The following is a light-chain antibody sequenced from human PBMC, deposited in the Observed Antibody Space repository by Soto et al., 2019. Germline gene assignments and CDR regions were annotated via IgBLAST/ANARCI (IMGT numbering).Light chain of an antibody. J-gene: IGKJ2*01. Sequence: AIQMTQSPSSLYASVGDRVTITCRASQGIRTELGWYQQKPGKAPKLLIYGASTLQSGVPSRFSGSGSGTDFTLTISSLQSDDFATYSCQQYSDFPSFGQGTKLEIK. CDR1: QGIRTE. CDR3: QQYSDFPS. V-gene: IGKV1-6*01. CDR2: GAS.